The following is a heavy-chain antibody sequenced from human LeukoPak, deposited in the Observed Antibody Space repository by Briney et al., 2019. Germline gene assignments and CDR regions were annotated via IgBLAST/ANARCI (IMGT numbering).Heavy chain of an antibody. Sequence: GGSLRLSCATSGFTVSSKYMSWIRQAPGKGLEWVAVVRKVGTTVYTDSVKGRFTISRDNAKNSLYLQMNSLRAEDTAVYYCARAGTTVTPFDYWGQGTLVTVSS. J-gene: IGHJ4*02. CDR2: VRKVGTT. CDR3: ARAGTTVTPFDY. V-gene: IGHV3-66*01. D-gene: IGHD4-11*01. CDR1: GFTVSSKY.